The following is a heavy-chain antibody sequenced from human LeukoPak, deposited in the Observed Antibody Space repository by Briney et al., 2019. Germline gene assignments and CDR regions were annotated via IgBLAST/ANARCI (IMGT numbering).Heavy chain of an antibody. CDR1: GGSISSGSNF. J-gene: IGHJ5*02. Sequence: PSQTLSLTCIVSGGSISSGSNFWNWIRQPAGKGLEWIGRMYTSGSTNYNPSLKSRVTVSVDTSKNQFSLKLSSVTAADTAVYYCARGGTRIYHLRAVGFDPWGQGTLVTVSS. CDR2: MYTSGST. D-gene: IGHD5-12*01. CDR3: ARGGTRIYHLRAVGFDP. V-gene: IGHV4-61*02.